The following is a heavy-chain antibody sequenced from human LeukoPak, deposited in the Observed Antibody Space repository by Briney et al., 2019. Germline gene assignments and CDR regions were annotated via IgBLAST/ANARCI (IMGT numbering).Heavy chain of an antibody. D-gene: IGHD3-3*01. CDR2: IYYSGST. J-gene: IGHJ6*03. CDR3: ARVPSYYDFWSDSYYYYMDV. CDR1: GGSIRSYY. Sequence: ASETLSLTCTVSGGSIRSYYWSWIRQPPGKGLEWIGHIYYSGSTNYNPSLKSRVTISVDTSKNQFSLKLSSVTAADTAVYYCARVPSYYDFWSDSYYYYMDVWGKGTTVTVSS. V-gene: IGHV4-59*01.